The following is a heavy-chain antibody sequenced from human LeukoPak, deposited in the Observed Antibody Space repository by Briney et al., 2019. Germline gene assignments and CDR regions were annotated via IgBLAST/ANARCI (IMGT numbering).Heavy chain of an antibody. Sequence: PSETLSLTCTVSGGSISSGSYYWSWIRQPAGKGLEWIVRIYTSGSTNYNPSLKSRVTISVDTSKNQFSLKLSSVTAADTAVYYCARCGGWGSGSSYYCYMDVWGKGTTVTVSS. CDR1: GGSISSGSYY. CDR2: IYTSGST. CDR3: ARCGGWGSGSSYYCYMDV. J-gene: IGHJ6*03. V-gene: IGHV4-61*02. D-gene: IGHD3-10*01.